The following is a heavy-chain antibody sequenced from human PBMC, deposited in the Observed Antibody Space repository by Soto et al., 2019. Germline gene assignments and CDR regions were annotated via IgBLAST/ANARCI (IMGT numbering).Heavy chain of an antibody. J-gene: IGHJ4*02. Sequence: QVQLVESGGGVVQPGRSLRLSCAASGFTFSSYGMHWVRQAPGKGLEWVAVISYDGSNKYYADSVKGRFTISRDNSKNTLYLQMNSLRAEDTAVYYCAKDPTYYDFWSPPYSSGGGFDYWGQGTLVTVSS. CDR3: AKDPTYYDFWSPPYSSGGGFDY. CDR2: ISYDGSNK. D-gene: IGHD3-3*01. CDR1: GFTFSSYG. V-gene: IGHV3-30*18.